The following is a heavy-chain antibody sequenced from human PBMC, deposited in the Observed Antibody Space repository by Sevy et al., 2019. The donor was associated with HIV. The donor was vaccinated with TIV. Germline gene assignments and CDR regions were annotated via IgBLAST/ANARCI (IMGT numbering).Heavy chain of an antibody. D-gene: IGHD1-26*01. CDR1: RFTFKTYW. CDR2: IKEDGSAK. CDR3: ARDLPGYGGYSY. J-gene: IGHJ4*01. Sequence: GGSLRLSCAASRFTFKTYWMSWVRQAPGKGLEWVGNIKEDGSAKYYADSVRGPFTISRDNAKNSLYLHMCSLRGEDTGLYYCARDLPGYGGYSYWGQGTLVTVSS. V-gene: IGHV3-7*01.